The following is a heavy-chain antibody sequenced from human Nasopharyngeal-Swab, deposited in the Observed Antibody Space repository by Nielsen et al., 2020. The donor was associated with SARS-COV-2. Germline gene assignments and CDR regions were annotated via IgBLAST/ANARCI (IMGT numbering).Heavy chain of an antibody. D-gene: IGHD3-10*01. CDR2: ISKDGGYK. CDR1: GFTFSSYA. CDR3: ARVERGDYPHD. V-gene: IGHV3-30*04. Sequence: GESLKISCAASGFTFSSYAIHWVRQAPGKGLEWVAVISKDGGYKYYADSVKGRFTSSRDNSKNTLYLQMNSLRAEDTAVYYCARVERGDYPHDWGQGTLVTVSS. J-gene: IGHJ4*02.